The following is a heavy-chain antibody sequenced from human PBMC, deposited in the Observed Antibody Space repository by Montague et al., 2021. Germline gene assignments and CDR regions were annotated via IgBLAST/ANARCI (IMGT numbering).Heavy chain of an antibody. V-gene: IGHV4-39*01. CDR1: GGSISSSSYY. CDR2: IYYSGST. CDR3: ASLTLRPFEP. D-gene: IGHD2-15*01. Sequence: SQTQSLTCTVSGGSISSSSYYWGWIRQPPGKGLEWIGSIYYSGSTYYNPSLKSRVTISVDTSKNQYSLKLSSVTAADTAVYYCASLTLRPFEPWGQGTLVTVSS. J-gene: IGHJ5*02.